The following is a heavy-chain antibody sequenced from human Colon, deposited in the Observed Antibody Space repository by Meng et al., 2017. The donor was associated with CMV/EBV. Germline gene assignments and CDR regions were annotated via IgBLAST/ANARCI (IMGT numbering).Heavy chain of an antibody. J-gene: IGHJ4*02. Sequence: EVQLGESXXGLVQXGGALRLSCEASGFTFSSYWMHWVRQAPGKGLVWVSRIDPGSTTIDYADSMKGRFTISRDNAKNTLYLQMNSLRDDDTAAYYCATAGNYRLDYWGQGTLVTVSS. D-gene: IGHD1-7*01. V-gene: IGHV3-74*01. CDR3: ATAGNYRLDY. CDR2: IDPGSTTI. CDR1: GFTFSSYW.